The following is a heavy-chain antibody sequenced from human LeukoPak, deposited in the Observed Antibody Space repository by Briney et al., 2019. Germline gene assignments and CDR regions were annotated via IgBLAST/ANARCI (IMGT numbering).Heavy chain of an antibody. V-gene: IGHV1-2*02. J-gene: IGHJ4*02. CDR2: IDPNSGGT. CDR3: ANWPATIRNFNY. CDR1: GYTFTDYY. D-gene: IGHD5-12*01. Sequence: ASVKVSFKASGYTFTDYYIHWVRQAPGQGLEWMGWIDPNSGGTNFAQKFQGRVTITTDTSITTAYMELTRLRSDDTAVYYCANWPATIRNFNYWGQGTLVTVSS.